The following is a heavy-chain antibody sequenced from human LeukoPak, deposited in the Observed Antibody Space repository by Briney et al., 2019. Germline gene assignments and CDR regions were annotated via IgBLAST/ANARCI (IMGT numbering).Heavy chain of an antibody. CDR3: ARGGAYYDFWSGPPNY. CDR1: GYTFTSYA. V-gene: IGHV1-3*03. CDR2: INAGNGNT. D-gene: IGHD3-3*01. Sequence: GASVKVSCKASGYTFTSYAMHWVRQAPGQRLEWMGWINAGNGNTKYSQEFQGRVTITRDTSASTAYTELSSLRSEDMAVYYCARGGAYYDFWSGPPNYWGQGTLVTVSS. J-gene: IGHJ4*02.